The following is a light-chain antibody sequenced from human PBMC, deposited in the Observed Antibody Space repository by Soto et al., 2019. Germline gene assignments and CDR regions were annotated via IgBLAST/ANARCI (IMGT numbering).Light chain of an antibody. V-gene: IGLV2-11*01. CDR3: CSYEGIYTSYV. Sequence: QSALTQPRSVSGSPGQSVTISCTGTSSNVGGYNYVSWYQQHPGKVPKLLIYDVSKRPSGVPDRFSGSKSGNTASLTISGLQAEDEADYYCCSYEGIYTSYVFGTGTKLTAL. J-gene: IGLJ1*01. CDR1: SSNVGGYNY. CDR2: DVS.